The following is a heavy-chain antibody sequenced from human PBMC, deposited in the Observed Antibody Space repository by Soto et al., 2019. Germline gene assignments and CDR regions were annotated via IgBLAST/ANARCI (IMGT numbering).Heavy chain of an antibody. CDR1: GGSISSYY. CDR3: ARATAGSSWYYFVY. CDR2: IYYSGST. D-gene: IGHD6-13*01. Sequence: KPSETLSLTCTVSGGSISSYYWSWIRQPPGKGLEWIGYIYYSGSTNYNPSLKSRVTISVDTSKNQFSLKLSSVTAADTAVYYCARATAGSSWYYFVYWGQGTLVTVSS. J-gene: IGHJ4*02. V-gene: IGHV4-59*01.